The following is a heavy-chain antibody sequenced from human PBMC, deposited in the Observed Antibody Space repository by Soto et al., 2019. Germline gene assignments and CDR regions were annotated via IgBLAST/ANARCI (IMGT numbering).Heavy chain of an antibody. CDR1: GGSFSGYY. J-gene: IGHJ6*02. CDR2: INHSGST. CDR3: ARYYRRSGYDFRLSYYYYGMDV. Sequence: PXFTLYIACAVYGGSFSGYYWGWMRQPPGKGLEWIGEINHSGSTNYNPSLKSRVTISVDTSKNQFSLKLSSVTAADTAVYYCARYYRRSGYDFRLSYYYYGMDVWGQGTTVT. V-gene: IGHV4-34*01. D-gene: IGHD5-12*01.